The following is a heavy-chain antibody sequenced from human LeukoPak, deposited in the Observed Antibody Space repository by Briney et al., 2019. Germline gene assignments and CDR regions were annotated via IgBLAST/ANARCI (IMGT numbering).Heavy chain of an antibody. Sequence: GGSLRLSCVVSGFTFSSYWMSWVRQAPGKGLEWVANIKQDGSEKYYVDSVKGRFTISRDNAKNSLYLQINSLRAEDTAVYYCATGKQCGYWGQGTLVTVSS. D-gene: IGHD4-11*01. CDR2: IKQDGSEK. J-gene: IGHJ4*02. CDR1: GFTFSSYW. V-gene: IGHV3-7*03. CDR3: ATGKQCGY.